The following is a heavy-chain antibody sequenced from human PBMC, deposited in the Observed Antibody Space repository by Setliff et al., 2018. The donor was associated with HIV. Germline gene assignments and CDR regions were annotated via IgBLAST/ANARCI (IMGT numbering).Heavy chain of an antibody. V-gene: IGHV3-23*01. Sequence: GSLRLSCAASGFTLSTYPMSWVRQAPGKGLEWVSGISGSGGSTYYADSVKGRFTISRDNSKNTLFLQMNSLRPEDTAVYYCARDCRVGWVFTYGMDVWGQGTLVTVSS. CDR2: ISGSGGST. CDR3: ARDCRVGWVFTYGMDV. CDR1: GFTLSTYP. J-gene: IGHJ6*02. D-gene: IGHD6-13*01.